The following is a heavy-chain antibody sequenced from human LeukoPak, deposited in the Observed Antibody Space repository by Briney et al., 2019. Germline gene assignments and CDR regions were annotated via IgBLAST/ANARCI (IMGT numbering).Heavy chain of an antibody. CDR2: IYHSGST. Sequence: SETLSLTCAVSGGSISSGGYSWSWIRQPPGKGLEWIGYIYHSGSTYYNPSLKSRVTISVDRSKNQFSLKLSSVTAADTAVYYCATGGKIPYYYGMDVWGQGTTVTVSS. CDR1: GGSISSGGYS. J-gene: IGHJ6*02. CDR3: ATGGKIPYYYGMDV. D-gene: IGHD1-1*01. V-gene: IGHV4-30-2*01.